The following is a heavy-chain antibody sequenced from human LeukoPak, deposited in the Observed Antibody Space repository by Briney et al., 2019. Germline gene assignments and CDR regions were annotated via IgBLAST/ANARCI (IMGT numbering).Heavy chain of an antibody. D-gene: IGHD3-10*01. V-gene: IGHV3-20*01. Sequence: PGGSLRLTCAASGLTFDDYGMTWVRQAPGKGLEWVSGINWNGGSTDYADSVKGRFTISRDNAKNSLYLLMNSLRAEDTALYHCARVHYYGSGSYYYYYMDVWGKGTTVTISS. J-gene: IGHJ6*03. CDR3: ARVHYYGSGSYYYYYMDV. CDR1: GLTFDDYG. CDR2: INWNGGST.